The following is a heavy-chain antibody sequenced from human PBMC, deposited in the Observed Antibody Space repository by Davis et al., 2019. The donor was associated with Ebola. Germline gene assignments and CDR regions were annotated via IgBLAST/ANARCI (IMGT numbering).Heavy chain of an antibody. D-gene: IGHD3-9*01. CDR3: AAINYDILTGYYQDY. V-gene: IGHV3-33*01. Sequence: PGGSLRLSCAASGFTFSRFGMHWVRQAPGKGLEWVALIWYDGSNEYYADSVKGRFPISRDNSKNTLYLQMNSPTAEDTAVYYCAAINYDILTGYYQDYWGQGTLVTVSS. CDR1: GFTFSRFG. J-gene: IGHJ4*02. CDR2: IWYDGSNE.